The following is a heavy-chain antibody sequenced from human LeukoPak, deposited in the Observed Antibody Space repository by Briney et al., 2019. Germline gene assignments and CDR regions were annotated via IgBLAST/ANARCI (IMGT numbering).Heavy chain of an antibody. CDR2: IFHSGST. Sequence: SETLSLTCTVSGGSIRSYYWSWVRPPPGKGLEWIGYIFHSGSTIYNPSLKSRVTISVDTSKNQFSLKLTSVTAADTAVYYCARDYGGIAVAGDYYYGMDVWGQGTTVTVSS. J-gene: IGHJ6*02. V-gene: IGHV4-59*12. CDR3: ARDYGGIAVAGDYYYGMDV. D-gene: IGHD6-19*01. CDR1: GGSIRSYY.